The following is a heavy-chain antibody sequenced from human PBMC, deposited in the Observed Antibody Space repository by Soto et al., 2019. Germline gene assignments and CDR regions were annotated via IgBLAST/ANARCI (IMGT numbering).Heavy chain of an antibody. CDR2: ISYNGRNK. CDR3: ARQAKIGDRSQFYFDS. J-gene: IGHJ4*02. D-gene: IGHD3-16*01. V-gene: IGHV3-30*04. CDR1: GFTFSFYA. Sequence: GGSLRLSCAASGFTFSFYAMHWVRQAPGKGLEWVAVISYNGRNKHYVDSVKGRFTISRDNSQDTLYLQMDSLRPDDTAVYYCARQAKIGDRSQFYFDSWGQGTLVTVSS.